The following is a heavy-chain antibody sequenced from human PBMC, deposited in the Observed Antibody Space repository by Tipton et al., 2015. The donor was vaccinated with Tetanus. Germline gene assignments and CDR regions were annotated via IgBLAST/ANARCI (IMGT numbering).Heavy chain of an antibody. CDR3: ARGVPYSTAMGSDWFDP. CDR1: GVSVRSYY. CDR2: VIYYCTS. J-gene: IGHJ5*02. D-gene: IGHD1-26*01. Sequence: TLSLTCTVSGVSVRSYYWSWIRQSPDKGLEWLGDVIYYCTSYYNPSLNSRVKISLDTSMNQVSLTLTSVTAADTALYYCARGVPYSTAMGSDWFDPWGQGTLVTVSS. V-gene: IGHV4-34*01.